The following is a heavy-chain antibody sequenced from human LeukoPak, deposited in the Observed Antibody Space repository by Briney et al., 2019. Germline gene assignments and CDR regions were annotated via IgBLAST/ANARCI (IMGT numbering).Heavy chain of an antibody. V-gene: IGHV3-15*01. CDR3: STFSNTPVVRGQN. CDR1: GFTFSNAW. Sequence: GESLRLSCAASGFTFSNAWMSWVRQAPGKGLEWVGRIKSKTDGGTTDYAAPVKDRFAISRDDSKNTLYLQMNSLKTEDTAVYYCSTFSNTPVVRGQNWGQGTLVTVSS. CDR2: IKSKTDGGTT. J-gene: IGHJ4*02. D-gene: IGHD5-18*01.